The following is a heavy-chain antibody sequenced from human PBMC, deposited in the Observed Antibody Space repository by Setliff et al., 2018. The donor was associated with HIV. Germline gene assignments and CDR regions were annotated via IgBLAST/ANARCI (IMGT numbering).Heavy chain of an antibody. D-gene: IGHD3-10*01. CDR2: IYTSGST. Sequence: PSETLSLTCSVSGASIRGHYWSWIRQSPGKGLEWIGNIYTSGSTNYNPSLKSRVTISVDTSKNQFSLKLSSVTAADTAVYYCARDVGYYGSGSQPWGQGTLVTVSS. J-gene: IGHJ5*02. V-gene: IGHV4-4*08. CDR3: ARDVGYYGSGSQP. CDR1: GASIRGHY.